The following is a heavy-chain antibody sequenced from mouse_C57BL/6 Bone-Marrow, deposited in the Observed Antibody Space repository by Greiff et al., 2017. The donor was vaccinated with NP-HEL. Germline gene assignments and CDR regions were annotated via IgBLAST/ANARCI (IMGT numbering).Heavy chain of an antibody. V-gene: IGHV1-4*01. CDR3: ARSITTVVGPTWV. CDR1: GYTFTSYT. Sequence: VKLMESGAELARPGASVKMSCKASGYTFTSYTMHWVKQRPGQGLEWIGYINPSSGYTKYNQKFKDKATLTADKSSSTAYMQLSSLTSEDSAVYYCARSITTVVGPTWVWGTGTTVTVSS. D-gene: IGHD1-1*01. J-gene: IGHJ1*03. CDR2: INPSSGYT.